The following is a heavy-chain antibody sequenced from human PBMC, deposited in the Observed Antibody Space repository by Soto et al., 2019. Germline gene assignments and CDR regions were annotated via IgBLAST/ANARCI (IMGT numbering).Heavy chain of an antibody. Sequence: GEALKISCKGSGYSFTSYLIGWVRQVPGKGLEWMGIIYPGDSDTRYSPSFQGQVTISADKSISTAYLQWSSLKASDTAMYYCARLLSTTVTTSGYFDDSGQGTLVTVSS. CDR1: GYSFTSYL. J-gene: IGHJ4*02. CDR3: ARLLSTTVTTSGYFDD. CDR2: IYPGDSDT. D-gene: IGHD4-4*01. V-gene: IGHV5-51*01.